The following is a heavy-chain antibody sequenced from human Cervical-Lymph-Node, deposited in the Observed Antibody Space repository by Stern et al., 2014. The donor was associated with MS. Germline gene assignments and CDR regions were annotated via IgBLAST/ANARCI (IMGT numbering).Heavy chain of an antibody. CDR3: AIIAVAASYAFDI. CDR1: GFTFSSYA. CDR2: ISYDGSNK. D-gene: IGHD6-19*01. V-gene: IGHV3-30*04. J-gene: IGHJ3*02. Sequence: VQLVESGGGVVQPGRSLRLSCAASGFTFSSYAMHWVRQAPGKGLEWVAVISYDGSNKYYADSVKGRFTISRDNSKNTLYLQMNSLRAEDTAVYYCAIIAVAASYAFDIWGQGTMVTVSS.